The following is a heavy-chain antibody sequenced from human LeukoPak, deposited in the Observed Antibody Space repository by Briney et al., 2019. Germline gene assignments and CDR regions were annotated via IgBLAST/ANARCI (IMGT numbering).Heavy chain of an antibody. Sequence: GSLTLSCAASGFTFSTYWMHWVRQAPGKGLVWVSRINGDGTSTSTSYADSVKGRFTISRDNAKNTLYLHMNTLRAEDTAVYYCARDRDYGAPDYWGQGTLVTVTS. CDR3: ARDRDYGAPDY. J-gene: IGHJ4*02. CDR1: GFTFSTYW. D-gene: IGHD4-17*01. V-gene: IGHV3-74*01. CDR2: INGDGTST.